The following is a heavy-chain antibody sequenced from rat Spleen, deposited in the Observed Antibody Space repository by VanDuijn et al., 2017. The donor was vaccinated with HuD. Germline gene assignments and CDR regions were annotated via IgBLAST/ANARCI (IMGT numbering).Heavy chain of an antibody. J-gene: IGHJ3*01. D-gene: IGHD1-10*01. V-gene: IGHV5S13*01. CDR3: ARHAVYNNYGWFAY. CDR1: RFTYSNYV. Sequence: EVQLVESGGDLVQPGRSLKLSCAASRFTYSNYVMAWVRQAPTKGLEWVTYINTGGGSTYYRDSVKGRFTISRDNAKNTQYLQMDSLRSEDTATYYCARHAVYNNYGWFAYWGQGTLVTVSS. CDR2: INTGGGST.